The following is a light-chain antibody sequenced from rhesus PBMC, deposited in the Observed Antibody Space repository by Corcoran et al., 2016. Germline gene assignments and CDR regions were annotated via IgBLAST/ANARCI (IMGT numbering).Light chain of an antibody. CDR1: QSLLYSSNNKNY. CDR2: WAS. V-gene: IGKV4-1*01. J-gene: IGKJ4*01. CDR3: QQYYSTPLT. Sequence: DIVMTQSPDSLAVSLGERVTINCKSSQSLLYSSNNKNYLAWHQQKPGHAPKLLIYWASTRESGVPNRVSGSGSGTDFTLTISGLQAEDVAVYYCQQYYSTPLTFAGGTKVEIK.